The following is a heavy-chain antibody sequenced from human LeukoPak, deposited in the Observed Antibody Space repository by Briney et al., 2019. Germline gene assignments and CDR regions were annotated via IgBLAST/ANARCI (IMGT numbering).Heavy chain of an antibody. Sequence: GGSLRLSCAASGFTFSSYGMHWVRQAPGKGLEWVAVISYDGINKYYADSVKGRFTISRDSSKNTLYLQMNSLRAEDTAVYYCAKVRFTYYYYGMDVWGQGTTVTVSS. CDR3: AKVRFTYYYYGMDV. J-gene: IGHJ6*02. V-gene: IGHV3-30*18. CDR1: GFTFSSYG. CDR2: ISYDGINK. D-gene: IGHD3-16*01.